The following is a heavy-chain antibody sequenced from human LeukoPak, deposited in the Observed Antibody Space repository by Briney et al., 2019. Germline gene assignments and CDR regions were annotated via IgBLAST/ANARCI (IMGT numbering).Heavy chain of an antibody. CDR2: ISPSGDIT. J-gene: IGHJ3*01. CDR1: GFTFSTYG. D-gene: IGHD7-27*01. V-gene: IGHV3-23*01. Sequence: YPGGSLRLSCAASGFTFSTYGMNWVRQAPGKGLEWVSGISPSGDITYYADSVMGRFSISRDNPKSTVSLQMSSLRAEDTALYYCVRDLHWGGFDVWGQGTMVTVSS. CDR3: VRDLHWGGFDV.